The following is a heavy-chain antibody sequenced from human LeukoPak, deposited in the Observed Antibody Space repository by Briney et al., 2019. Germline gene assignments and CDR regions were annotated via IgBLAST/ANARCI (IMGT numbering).Heavy chain of an antibody. J-gene: IGHJ6*03. CDR2: INHSGST. CDR3: ARHRKSEYYYYYYYMDV. CDR1: GGSFSDYY. V-gene: IGHV4-34*01. Sequence: SETLSLTCAVYGGSFSDYYWSWIRQPPGKGLEWIGEINHSGSTNYNPSLKSRVTISVDTSKNQFSLKLSSVTAADTAVYYCARHRKSEYYYYYYYMDVWGKGTTVTISS.